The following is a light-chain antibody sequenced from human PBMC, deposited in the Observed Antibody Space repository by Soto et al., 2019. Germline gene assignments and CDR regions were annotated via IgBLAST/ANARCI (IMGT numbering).Light chain of an antibody. CDR1: QSVSRY. V-gene: IGKV3-20*01. CDR2: DAS. CDR3: QQYGSSLALT. J-gene: IGKJ4*01. Sequence: EIVLTQSPGTLSLSPGERATLSGRASQSVSRYLAWYQQKPGQAPRLLIFDASSRATGIPDRFSGSGSGTDFTLTISRLEPEDFAVYYCQQYGSSLALTFGGGTKVDIK.